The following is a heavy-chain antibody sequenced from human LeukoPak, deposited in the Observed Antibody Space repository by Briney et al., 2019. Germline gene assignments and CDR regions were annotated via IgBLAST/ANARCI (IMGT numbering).Heavy chain of an antibody. CDR1: GGSFSGYY. CDR2: INHSGST. CDR3: ARHLRAAAGSTYYYYGMDV. J-gene: IGHJ6*02. V-gene: IGHV4-34*01. D-gene: IGHD6-13*01. Sequence: SETLSLTCAVYGGSFSGYYWSWIRQPPGKGLEWIGGINHSGSTNYNPSLKSRVTISVDTSKNQFSLKLSSVTAADTAVYYCARHLRAAAGSTYYYYGMDVWGQGTTVTVSS.